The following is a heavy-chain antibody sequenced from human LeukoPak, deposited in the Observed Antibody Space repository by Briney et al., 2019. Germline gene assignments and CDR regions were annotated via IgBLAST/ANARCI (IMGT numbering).Heavy chain of an antibody. Sequence: GGSLTLSCAGSGFTFSSYPMIWVRQAPGQGLEWVSDISNSSTTTYHADSVKGRFTISRDNSRSSLYLQMNSLRAEDTALYYCAKDTSIGRYCTNGECSPFDFWGQGTLVTVSS. V-gene: IGHV3-23*01. J-gene: IGHJ4*02. CDR2: ISNSSTTT. CDR1: GFTFSSYP. D-gene: IGHD2-8*01. CDR3: AKDTSIGRYCTNGECSPFDF.